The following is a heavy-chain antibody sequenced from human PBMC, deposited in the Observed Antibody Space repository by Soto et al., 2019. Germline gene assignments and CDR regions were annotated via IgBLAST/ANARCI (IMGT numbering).Heavy chain of an antibody. D-gene: IGHD1-7*01. J-gene: IGHJ4*02. V-gene: IGHV4-4*02. CDR3: ASRDPGTSVDY. CDR2: IYRTGST. CDR1: GGSFTSNNG. Sequence: EILSLTYGVSGGSFTSNNGWTWVRQPPGQGLEWIGEIYRTGSTNYNPSLKSRVTISLDKSENQFSLKVTSLTAADTAVYYCASRDPGTSVDYWGQGTLVTVSS.